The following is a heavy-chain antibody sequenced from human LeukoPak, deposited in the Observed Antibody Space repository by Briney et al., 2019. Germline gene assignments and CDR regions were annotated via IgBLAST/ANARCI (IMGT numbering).Heavy chain of an antibody. CDR1: GGFISGYH. CDR2: IYYSGST. J-gene: IGHJ4*02. D-gene: IGHD3-10*01. CDR3: TRGGGAVDY. Sequence: PSETLSLTCTVSGGFISGYHWSWIRQPPGEGLEWIGYIYYSGSTNYNPSLKSRVTISVDTSKNQFSLQLNSVTPEDTGVYFCTRGGGAVDYWGQGTLVTVS. V-gene: IGHV4-59*12.